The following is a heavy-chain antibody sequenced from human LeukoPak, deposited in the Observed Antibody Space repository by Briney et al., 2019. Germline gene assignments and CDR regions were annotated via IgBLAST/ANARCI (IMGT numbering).Heavy chain of an antibody. J-gene: IGHJ4*02. Sequence: PGRSLRLSCAASGVSFSGYGMHWVRQAPDKGLEWVAVISYDGIKKYYADSVKGRFTISRDNSKNTLYLQINSLRAEDTAVYYCAKDHYDYIGGTYRDFDYWGQGTLVTVSS. V-gene: IGHV3-30*18. D-gene: IGHD3-16*02. CDR2: ISYDGIKK. CDR3: AKDHYDYIGGTYRDFDY. CDR1: GVSFSGYG.